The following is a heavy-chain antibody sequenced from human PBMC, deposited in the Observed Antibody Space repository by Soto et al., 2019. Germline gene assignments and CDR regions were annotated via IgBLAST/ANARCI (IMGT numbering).Heavy chain of an antibody. CDR1: GGSISSYY. Sequence: SETLSLTCTVSGGSISSYYWSWIRQPPGKGLEWFGYIYYSGSTNYNPSLKSRVTISVDTSKNQFSLKLSSVTAADTAVYYCARRSRIAALDWFDPWGQGTLVTLL. D-gene: IGHD6-6*01. V-gene: IGHV4-59*08. CDR2: IYYSGST. J-gene: IGHJ5*02. CDR3: ARRSRIAALDWFDP.